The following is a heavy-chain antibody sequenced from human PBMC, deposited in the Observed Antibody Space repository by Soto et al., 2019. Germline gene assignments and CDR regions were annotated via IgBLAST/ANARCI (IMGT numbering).Heavy chain of an antibody. J-gene: IGHJ4*02. CDR1: GVSFSGYY. D-gene: IGHD3-22*01. V-gene: IGHV4-34*01. Sequence: SETLSLTCAVYGVSFSGYYWSWIRQPPGKGLEWIGEINHSGSTNYNPSLKSRVTISVDTSKNQFSLKLSSVTAADTAVYYCARVRHYYDSSVDYWGQGTLVTVSS. CDR3: ARVRHYYDSSVDY. CDR2: INHSGST.